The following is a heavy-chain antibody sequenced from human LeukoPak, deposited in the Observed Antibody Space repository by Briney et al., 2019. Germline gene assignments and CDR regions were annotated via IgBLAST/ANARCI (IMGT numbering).Heavy chain of an antibody. CDR1: GGSFSGYY. CDR3: AIDPIVVVPAATPN. D-gene: IGHD2-2*01. CDR2: INHSGST. Sequence: PSETLSLTCAVYGGSFSGYYCSWIRQPPGKGLEWIGEINHSGSTNYNPSLKSRVTISVDTSKNQFPLKLSSVTAADTAVYYCAIDPIVVVPAATPNWGQGTLVTVSS. J-gene: IGHJ4*02. V-gene: IGHV4-34*01.